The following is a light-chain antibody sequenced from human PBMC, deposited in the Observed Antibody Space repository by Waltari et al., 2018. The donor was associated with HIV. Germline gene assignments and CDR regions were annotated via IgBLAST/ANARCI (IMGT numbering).Light chain of an antibody. CDR2: GAS. J-gene: IGKJ2*01. V-gene: IGKV4-1*01. Sequence: DIVMTQSPDSLAVSLGERATLNCKSSQSLLYSSNNKNYLAWYQQKPGQPPKLLLYGASTRESGVPDRFSGSGSATDFTLTISSLQAEDVAVYYCQQYSITPVTFGQGTKLEIK. CDR3: QQYSITPVT. CDR1: QSLLYSSNNKNY.